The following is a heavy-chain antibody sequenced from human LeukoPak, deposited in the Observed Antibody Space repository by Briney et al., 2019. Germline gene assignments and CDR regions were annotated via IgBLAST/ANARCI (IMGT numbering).Heavy chain of an antibody. D-gene: IGHD5-18*01. Sequence: RGSLRLSCAASGFTFSSYAMNWVRQAPGRGLEWVSGISGSGSSTYYADSVKGRFTISRDNSKNTLNLQMNSLRAEDTAVYYCANHSDTAMVYAYWGQGTLVTVSS. CDR2: ISGSGSST. CDR3: ANHSDTAMVYAY. J-gene: IGHJ4*02. CDR1: GFTFSSYA. V-gene: IGHV3-23*01.